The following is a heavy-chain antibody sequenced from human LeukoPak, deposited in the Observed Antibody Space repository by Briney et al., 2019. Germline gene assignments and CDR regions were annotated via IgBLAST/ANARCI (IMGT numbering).Heavy chain of an antibody. J-gene: IGHJ3*02. CDR1: GYTFTSYG. CDR2: ISIDNGNT. CDR3: ARRGLTSAFDI. D-gene: IGHD1/OR15-1a*01. V-gene: IGHV1-18*01. Sequence: ASLKVSCKASGYTFTSYGISWGRQAPGQGLEWMGWISIDNGNTNYAQKLQGRVTMITDTSTSTAYMELRSLRSDDTAVYYCARRGLTSAFDIWGQGTMVTVSS.